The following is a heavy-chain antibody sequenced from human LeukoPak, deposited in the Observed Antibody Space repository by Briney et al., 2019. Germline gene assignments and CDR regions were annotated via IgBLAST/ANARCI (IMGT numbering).Heavy chain of an antibody. CDR1: GFTFSIYW. J-gene: IGHJ5*02. Sequence: GGSLRLSCAASGFTFSIYWMSWIRQAPGKGLEWVSYISSGGSTIYYADSVKGRFTISRDNAKNSLYLQMNSLRAEDTAVYYCARASRYGLNWFDPWGQGTLVTVSS. D-gene: IGHD3-10*01. V-gene: IGHV3-11*04. CDR3: ARASRYGLNWFDP. CDR2: ISSGGSTI.